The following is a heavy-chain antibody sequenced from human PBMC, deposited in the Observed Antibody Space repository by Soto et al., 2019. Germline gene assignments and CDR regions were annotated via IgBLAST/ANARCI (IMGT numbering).Heavy chain of an antibody. D-gene: IGHD1-26*01. J-gene: IGHJ3*02. V-gene: IGHV1-8*01. Sequence: ASVKVSCKASGYTITSYDINWVRQATGQGLEWMGWMNPNSGNTGYAQKFQGRVTMTRNTSISTAYMELSSLRSENTAVYYFARCWDSGSHLMPFDIWGEGTMVTVSS. CDR3: ARCWDSGSHLMPFDI. CDR1: GYTITSYD. CDR2: MNPNSGNT.